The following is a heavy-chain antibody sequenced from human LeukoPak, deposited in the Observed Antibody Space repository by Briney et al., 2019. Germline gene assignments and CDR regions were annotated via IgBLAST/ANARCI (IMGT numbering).Heavy chain of an antibody. CDR2: ISYDGSNK. D-gene: IGHD3-10*01. CDR3: ARDRDYYGSGSADYFDY. Sequence: PGRSLRLSCAASGFTFSSYAMHWVRQAPGKGLEWVAVISYDGSNKYYADSVKGRFTISRDNSKNTLYLQMNSLRAEDTAVYYCARDRDYYGSGSADYFDYWGQGTLVTVSS. V-gene: IGHV3-30-3*01. J-gene: IGHJ4*02. CDR1: GFTFSSYA.